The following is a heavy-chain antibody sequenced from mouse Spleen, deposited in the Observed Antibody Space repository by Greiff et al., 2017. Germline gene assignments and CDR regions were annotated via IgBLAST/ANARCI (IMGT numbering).Heavy chain of an antibody. CDR3: ARGRFYYRYDRAMDY. CDR2: IYPGDGDT. V-gene: IGHV1-80*01. CDR1: GYAFSSYW. D-gene: IGHD2-14*01. J-gene: IGHJ4*01. Sequence: VQLQESGAELVKPGASVKISCKASGYAFSSYWMNWVKQRPGKGLEWIGQIYPGDGDTNYNGKFKGKATLTADKSSSTAYMQLSSLTSEDSAVYFCARGRFYYRYDRAMDYWGQGTSVTVSS.